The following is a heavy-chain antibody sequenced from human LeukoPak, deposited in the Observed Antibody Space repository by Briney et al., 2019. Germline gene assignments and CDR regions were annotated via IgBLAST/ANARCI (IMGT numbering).Heavy chain of an antibody. J-gene: IGHJ4*02. Sequence: GGSLRLSCAASGFTFSSYAMSWVRQAPGKGLEWVSAISGSGGSTYYADSVKGRFTISRDNSMNTLYLQMNSLRAEDTAVYYCAKDIFTGIAAAGAIDYWGQGTLVTVSS. CDR2: ISGSGGST. CDR3: AKDIFTGIAAAGAIDY. V-gene: IGHV3-23*01. CDR1: GFTFSSYA. D-gene: IGHD6-13*01.